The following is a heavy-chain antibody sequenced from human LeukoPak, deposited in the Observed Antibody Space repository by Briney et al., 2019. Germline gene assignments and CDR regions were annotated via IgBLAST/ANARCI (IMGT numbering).Heavy chain of an antibody. CDR2: IKQDGSEK. CDR1: GFTFSNYW. J-gene: IGHJ4*02. V-gene: IGHV3-7*04. D-gene: IGHD5-18*01. CDR3: AKDISSGIQLWLNYFDC. Sequence: GGSLRLSCAASGFTFSNYWMSWVRQAPGKGLEWVANIKQDGSEKYYVNSVKGRFTISRDNAKNSLYLQMNSLRAEDTAVYYCAKDISSGIQLWLNYFDCWGQGTLVTVSS.